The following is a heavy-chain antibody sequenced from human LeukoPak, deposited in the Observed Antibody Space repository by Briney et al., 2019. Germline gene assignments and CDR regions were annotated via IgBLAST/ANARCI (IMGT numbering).Heavy chain of an antibody. V-gene: IGHV3-33*01. J-gene: IGHJ5*02. CDR1: GFTFHFYG. CDR3: ARDSVMYSSSWYELDL. Sequence: PGGSLRPSCAASGFTFHFYGMHWVRQAPGKGLEWVGVIWYDGSYTYYVESVKGRFTISRDNSKNVLYLQMNTLRAEDTAIYYCARDSVMYSSSWYELDLWGQGILVTVSP. D-gene: IGHD6-13*01. CDR2: IWYDGSYT.